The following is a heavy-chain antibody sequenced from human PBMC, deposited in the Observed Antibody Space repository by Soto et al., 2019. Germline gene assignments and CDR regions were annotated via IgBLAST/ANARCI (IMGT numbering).Heavy chain of an antibody. CDR1: GASVSDGTNF. V-gene: IGHV4-61*01. CDR3: ARMINSGYPLDY. J-gene: IGHJ4*02. Sequence: QVQLQESGPGLVKPSETLSLTGTVSGASVSDGTNFWNWIRQPPGWGLAWIGFISNSWVTSYNPSLKSRVTISIDISKDQFSLKLRCLTAADTAVYYCARMINSGYPLDYWGQGTLVTVS. D-gene: IGHD3-22*01. CDR2: ISNSWVT.